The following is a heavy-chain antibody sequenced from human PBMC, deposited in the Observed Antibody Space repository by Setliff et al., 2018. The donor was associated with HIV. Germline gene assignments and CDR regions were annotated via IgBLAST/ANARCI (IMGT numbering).Heavy chain of an antibody. Sequence: GGSLRLSCAASGFTFSSYSMNWVRQAPGKGLEWVSSISSSSSYIYYADSVKGRFTISRDNAKNSLYLVMNDLRADDTATYYCARDRLTNVRYWTSDYWGQGALVTVSS. CDR3: ARDRLTNVRYWTSDY. D-gene: IGHD2-8*01. CDR2: ISSSSSYI. J-gene: IGHJ4*02. V-gene: IGHV3-21*01. CDR1: GFTFSSYS.